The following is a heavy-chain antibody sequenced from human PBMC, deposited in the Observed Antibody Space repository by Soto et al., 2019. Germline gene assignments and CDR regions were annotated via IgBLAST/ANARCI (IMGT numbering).Heavy chain of an antibody. CDR3: ARTRSAWSDFHYYSLDV. CDR2: ISYDSTKT. D-gene: IGHD1-26*01. J-gene: IGHJ6*02. V-gene: IGHV3-30*03. Sequence: GGSLRLSCAASGFAFNSYGMHWVRQGPGNGLEWVAFISYDSTKTYYADSVKGRFTISRDNSNSALYVQMNSLTGEDTAVYYCARTRSAWSDFHYYSLDVWGQGTTVTVSS. CDR1: GFAFNSYG.